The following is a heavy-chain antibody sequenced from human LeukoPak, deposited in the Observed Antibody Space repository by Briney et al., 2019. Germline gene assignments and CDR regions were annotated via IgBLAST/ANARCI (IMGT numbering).Heavy chain of an antibody. V-gene: IGHV3-21*01. CDR2: ISSSSSYI. CDR1: GFTFSSYS. D-gene: IGHD6-19*01. J-gene: IGHJ4*02. Sequence: VGSLRLSCAASGFTFSSYSMNWVRQAPGKGLEWVSSISSSSSYIYYADSVKGRFTISRDNAENSLYLQMNSLRAEDTAVYYCAKNPVAGRTYYFDYWGQGTLVTVSS. CDR3: AKNPVAGRTYYFDY.